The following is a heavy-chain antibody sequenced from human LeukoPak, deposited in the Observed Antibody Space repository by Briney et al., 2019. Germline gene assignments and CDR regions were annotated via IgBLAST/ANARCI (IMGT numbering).Heavy chain of an antibody. Sequence: PSETLSLTCTVSDSSITSTYYWAWLRQPPGKGLEWIATVFRLQTVRTFNNPSLGSRVTMSLDPSHNQFSLNLTSVTAADTALYFCARVLHAPYLIDSWGQGTLVTVS. CDR3: ARVLHAPYLIDS. J-gene: IGHJ4*02. V-gene: IGHV4-38-2*02. D-gene: IGHD2-8*01. CDR1: DSSITSTYY. CDR2: VFRLQTVRT.